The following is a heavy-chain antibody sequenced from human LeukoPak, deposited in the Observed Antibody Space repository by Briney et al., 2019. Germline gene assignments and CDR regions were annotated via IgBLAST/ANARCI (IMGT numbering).Heavy chain of an antibody. CDR2: ISSSSTI. Sequence: GGSLRLSCAASGFTFSSYSVNWVRQAPGKGLEWVSYISSSSTISYADSVKGRFTISRDNAKNSLYLQMNSLRAEDTAVYYCARVYCSGGSCAQFDYWGQGTLVAVSS. J-gene: IGHJ4*02. CDR1: GFTFSSYS. CDR3: ARVYCSGGSCAQFDY. D-gene: IGHD2-15*01. V-gene: IGHV3-48*01.